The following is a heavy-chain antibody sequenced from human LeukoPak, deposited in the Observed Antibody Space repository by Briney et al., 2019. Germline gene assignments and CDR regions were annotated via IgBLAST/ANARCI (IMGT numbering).Heavy chain of an antibody. V-gene: IGHV1-18*01. CDR1: GYTFTSYG. J-gene: IGHJ4*02. D-gene: IGHD1-26*01. Sequence: ASVKVSCKASGYTFTSYGVSWVRQAPGQGLEWMGWISAYNGHTNYAQKLQGRVTMTTDTSTSTAYMELRSLGSDDTAVYYCARGIHSGSSGPYYFDYWGQGTLVTVSS. CDR3: ARGIHSGSSGPYYFDY. CDR2: ISAYNGHT.